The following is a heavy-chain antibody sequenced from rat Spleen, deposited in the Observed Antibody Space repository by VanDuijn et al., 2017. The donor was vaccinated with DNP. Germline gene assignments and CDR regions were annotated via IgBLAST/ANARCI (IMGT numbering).Heavy chain of an antibody. V-gene: IGHV5-27*01. CDR2: ISPSGGST. CDR3: TMEDRRSYDGTYYYGWFAY. D-gene: IGHD1-12*02. J-gene: IGHJ3*01. Sequence: EVQLVESGGGLVQPGRSLKLSCAASGFTFSDYYMAWVRQAPTKGLEWVASISPSGGSTYYRDSVKGRFTISRDNAKSTLYLQMNSLRSEDTATYYCTMEDRRSYDGTYYYGWFAYWGQGTLVTVSS. CDR1: GFTFSDYY.